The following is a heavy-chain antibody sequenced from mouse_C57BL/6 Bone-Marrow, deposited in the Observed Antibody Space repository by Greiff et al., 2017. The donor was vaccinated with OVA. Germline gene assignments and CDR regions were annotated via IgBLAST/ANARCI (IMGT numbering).Heavy chain of an antibody. CDR2: ISGGGGNT. CDR3: ARDYYGSSLYWYFDV. V-gene: IGHV5-9*04. D-gene: IGHD1-1*01. CDR1: GFTFSSYP. Sequence: EVHLVESGGGLVKPGGSLKLSCAASGFTFSSYPMSWVRQTPEKRLEWVATISGGGGNTYYPDSVKGRFTIARDNAKNTLYLQMSSRRSEDTAVYYCARDYYGSSLYWYFDVWGTGTTVTVSS. J-gene: IGHJ1*03.